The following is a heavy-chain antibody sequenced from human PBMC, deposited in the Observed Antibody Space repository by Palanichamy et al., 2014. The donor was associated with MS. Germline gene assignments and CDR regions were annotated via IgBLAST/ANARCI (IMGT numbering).Heavy chain of an antibody. CDR1: GFIFSAYW. V-gene: IGHV3-7*04. J-gene: IGHJ4*02. Sequence: EVRLMESGGGLVQPGGSLRLSCADSGFIFSAYWMSWVRQAPGNGLEWVATIRQDGSEEYYVDSVKGRFTISRDNAKNSLYLQMSSLRAEDTAVYYCARIPRNSGDYWGQGTLVTVSS. CDR3: ARIPRNSGDY. D-gene: IGHD1/OR15-1a*01. CDR2: IRQDGSEE.